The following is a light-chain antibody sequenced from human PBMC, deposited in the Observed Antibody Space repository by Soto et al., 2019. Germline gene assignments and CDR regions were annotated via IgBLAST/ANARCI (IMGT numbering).Light chain of an antibody. J-gene: IGKJ1*01. CDR1: QEIRNG. V-gene: IGKV1-6*01. Sequence: AIRMTQSPASLSASVGDRVTVTCRASQEIRNGLGWYQQKPGKAPKLLIHSASSLHSGVPSRFSGSGSGTYFTLTISSLQPEDFATDYCLQNYNYPWTFGQGTKVEVK. CDR2: SAS. CDR3: LQNYNYPWT.